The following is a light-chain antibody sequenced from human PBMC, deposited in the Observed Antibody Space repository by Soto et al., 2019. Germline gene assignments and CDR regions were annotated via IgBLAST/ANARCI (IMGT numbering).Light chain of an antibody. CDR3: ATWDSTPSAYV. CDR1: SSNIGNNY. CDR2: DNN. V-gene: IGLV1-51*01. J-gene: IGLJ1*01. Sequence: QTLRTQPHWVSAAPGQKCHMAWSGNSSNIGNNYVSWYQQLPGTAPKLLFYDNNKRASGIPDRFSGSKSGTSATLGISGLQAGDEADYYCATWDSTPSAYVFGTGTKGT.